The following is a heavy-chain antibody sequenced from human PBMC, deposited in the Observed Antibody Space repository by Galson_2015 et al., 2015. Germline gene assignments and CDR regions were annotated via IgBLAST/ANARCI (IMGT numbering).Heavy chain of an antibody. D-gene: IGHD4-23*01. Sequence: SLRLSCAASAFAFSIYEMNWIRQAPGKGLEWVSYITSTGDTTYYADSVKGRFTVSRDSAKNSLFLQMNSLRAEDTALYYCAKTTVAAGSSWYMDAWGKG. CDR3: AKTTVAAGSSWYMDA. J-gene: IGHJ6*03. CDR2: ITSTGDTT. CDR1: AFAFSIYE. V-gene: IGHV3-48*03.